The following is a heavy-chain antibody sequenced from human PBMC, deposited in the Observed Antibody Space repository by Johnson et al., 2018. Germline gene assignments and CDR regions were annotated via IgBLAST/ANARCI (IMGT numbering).Heavy chain of an antibody. CDR3: VRGLWFGELLEDFQH. D-gene: IGHD3-10*01. V-gene: IGHV3-9*01. Sequence: VQLVQSGGGVVQPGRSLRLSCAASGFTLDDYAMHWVRQVPGKGLEWVSGISWNRSNIDYADSVKGRFTISRDNAKNSVSLQRDSLRPEDTALYYCVRGLWFGELLEDFQHWGEGTQVTVSS. CDR2: ISWNRSNI. CDR1: GFTLDDYA. J-gene: IGHJ1*01.